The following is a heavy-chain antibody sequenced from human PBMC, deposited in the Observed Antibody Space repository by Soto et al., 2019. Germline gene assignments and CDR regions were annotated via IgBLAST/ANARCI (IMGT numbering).Heavy chain of an antibody. CDR1: GFTFNNYA. Sequence: GGSLRLSCAASGFTFNNYAMTWVRQAPGKGLEWVSAISGSGGSTYYADSVRGRFTISRDNSKNTLYLQINSLRAEDTAIYYCAKDYYHGSGSYYGDYYGMDVWGQGTTVTVSS. D-gene: IGHD3-10*01. CDR3: AKDYYHGSGSYYGDYYGMDV. J-gene: IGHJ6*02. V-gene: IGHV3-23*01. CDR2: ISGSGGST.